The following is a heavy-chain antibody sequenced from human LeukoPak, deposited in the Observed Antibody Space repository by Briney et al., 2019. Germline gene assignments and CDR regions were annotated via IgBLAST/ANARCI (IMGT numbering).Heavy chain of an antibody. Sequence: SETLSLTCAVYGGSFSGYYWSWIRQLPGKGLEWIGEINHSGSTNYNPSLKSRVTISVDTSKNQFSLKLSSVTAADTAVYYCAREFAIRNRRFYYFDYWGQGTLVTVSS. CDR2: INHSGST. D-gene: IGHD2/OR15-2a*01. V-gene: IGHV4-34*01. CDR1: GGSFSGYY. J-gene: IGHJ4*02. CDR3: AREFAIRNRRFYYFDY.